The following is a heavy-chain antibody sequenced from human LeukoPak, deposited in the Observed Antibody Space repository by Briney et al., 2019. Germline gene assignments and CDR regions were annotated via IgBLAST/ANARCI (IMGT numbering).Heavy chain of an antibody. V-gene: IGHV3-33*01. CDR3: ARASGPFDY. Sequence: TGGSLRLSCVASGFMFSVYGMHWVRHAPGKGLEWVAVIWNDGSNKYYADSVKGRFTISRDNSKNTLYLQMNSLRAEDTAVYSCARASGPFDYWGQGTLVTVSS. CDR1: GFMFSVYG. D-gene: IGHD3-10*01. CDR2: IWNDGSNK. J-gene: IGHJ4*02.